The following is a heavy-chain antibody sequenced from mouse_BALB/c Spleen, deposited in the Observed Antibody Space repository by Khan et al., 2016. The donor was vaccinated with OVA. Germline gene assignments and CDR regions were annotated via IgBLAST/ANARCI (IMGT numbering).Heavy chain of an antibody. J-gene: IGHJ3*01. Sequence: QIQLVQSGPELKKPGETVKISCKTSGYTFTDYGMNWVKQAPGKGLKWMGYINTYIGEPTYADDFKGRFAFSLETSASTAYLQINNLKNEDTATXFCSRSPTWFAYWGQGTLVTVSA. CDR3: SRSPTWFAY. V-gene: IGHV9-3-1*01. CDR1: GYTFTDYG. CDR2: INTYIGEP.